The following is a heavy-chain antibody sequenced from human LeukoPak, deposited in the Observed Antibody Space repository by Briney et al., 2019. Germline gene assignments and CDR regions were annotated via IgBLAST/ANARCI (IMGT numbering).Heavy chain of an antibody. CDR3: AREHIRSGSYELDY. D-gene: IGHD3-10*01. CDR2: ISRSSIYK. Sequence: GGSLRLSCAASGFTFSNYNMNWVRQAPGKGLEWVSSISRSSIYKYYADSMKGRFTISRDNAKNSVYLLMNSLRVEDTAVYYCAREHIRSGSYELDYWGQGTLVTVSS. V-gene: IGHV3-21*01. CDR1: GFTFSNYN. J-gene: IGHJ4*02.